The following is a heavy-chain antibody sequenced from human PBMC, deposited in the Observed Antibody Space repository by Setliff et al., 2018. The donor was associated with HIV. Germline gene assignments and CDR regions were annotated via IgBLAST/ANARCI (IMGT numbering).Heavy chain of an antibody. V-gene: IGHV1-18*01. D-gene: IGHD3-22*01. J-gene: IGHJ4*02. CDR1: AYSFSKYG. CDR2: ISGFNGNT. CDR3: ARSSDYYDSSGYYYRFDY. Sequence: GASVKVSCKASAYSFSKYGISWVRQAPGQGLEWMGWISGFNGNTKYGQNFQGRVTMTMDKSTSTAYMELSSLRSEDTAVYYCARSSDYYDSSGYYYRFDYWGQGTLVTVSS.